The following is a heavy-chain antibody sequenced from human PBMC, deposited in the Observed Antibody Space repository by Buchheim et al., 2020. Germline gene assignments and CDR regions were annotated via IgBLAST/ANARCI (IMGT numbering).Heavy chain of an antibody. D-gene: IGHD5-18*01. CDR3: ARGGYSYGPWRDYFDY. J-gene: IGHJ4*02. V-gene: IGHV3-7*01. CDR1: GFTFSSYW. CDR2: IKQDGSEK. Sequence: EVQLVESGGGLVQPGGSLRLSCAASGFTFSSYWMSWVRQAPGKGLEWVANIKQDGSEKYYVDSVKGRFTISRDNSKNTLYLQMNSLRAEDTAVYYCARGGYSYGPWRDYFDYWGQGTL.